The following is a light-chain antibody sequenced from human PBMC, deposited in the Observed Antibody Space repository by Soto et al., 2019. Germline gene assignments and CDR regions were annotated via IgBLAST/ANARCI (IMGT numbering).Light chain of an antibody. J-gene: IGKJ1*01. Sequence: EIVLTQSPGTLSLSPGERATLACRASESVSNRYLAWYQQRPGRAPRLLIYGTSSRAVGIPDRFSGSGSVTDFTLTISRLEPEDFAVYYCQQYGVSTWAFGQGTKVDIK. CDR2: GTS. CDR1: ESVSNRY. CDR3: QQYGVSTWA. V-gene: IGKV3-20*01.